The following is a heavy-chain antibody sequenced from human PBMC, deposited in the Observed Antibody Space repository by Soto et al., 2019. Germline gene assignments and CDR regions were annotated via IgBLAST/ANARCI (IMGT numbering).Heavy chain of an antibody. CDR3: ARDGDEGCSGGSCYSIHV. Sequence: GGSLRLSCAASGFTFSSYSMNWVRQAPGKGLEWVSSISSSSSYIYYADSVKGRFTISRDNAKNSLYLQMNSLRAEDTAVYYCARDGDEGCSGGSCYSIHVWGKGTTVTVSS. CDR2: ISSSSSYI. V-gene: IGHV3-21*01. J-gene: IGHJ6*04. D-gene: IGHD2-15*01. CDR1: GFTFSSYS.